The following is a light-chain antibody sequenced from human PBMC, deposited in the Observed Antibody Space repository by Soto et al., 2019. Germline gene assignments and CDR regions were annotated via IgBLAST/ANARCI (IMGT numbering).Light chain of an antibody. CDR3: QQYNSYSPT. V-gene: IGKV1-5*01. CDR2: DAS. Sequence: IQMTQSPSTLSASVGDRVTIAFRASQSISSWLAWYQQKPGKAPKLLIYDASSLESGVPSRFSGSGSGTEFTLTISSLQPDDFATYYCQQYNSYSPTFGQGTKVDI. CDR1: QSISSW. J-gene: IGKJ1*01.